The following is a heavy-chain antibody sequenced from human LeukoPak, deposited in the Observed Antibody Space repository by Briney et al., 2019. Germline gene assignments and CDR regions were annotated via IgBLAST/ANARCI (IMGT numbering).Heavy chain of an antibody. CDR2: IIPIFGTA. D-gene: IGHD6-13*01. CDR3: ARGGGSTISQKIAAAGTDY. V-gene: IGHV1-69*13. Sequence: ASVKVSCKASGGTFSSYAISWVRQAPGQGLEWMGGIIPIFGTANYAQKFQGRVTITADESTSTAYMELSSLRSEDTAVYYCARGGGSTISQKIAAAGTDYWGQGTLVTAPS. J-gene: IGHJ4*02. CDR1: GGTFSSYA.